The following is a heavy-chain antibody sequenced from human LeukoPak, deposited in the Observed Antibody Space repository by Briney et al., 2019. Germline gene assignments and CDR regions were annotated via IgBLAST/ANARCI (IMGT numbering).Heavy chain of an antibody. Sequence: ASVKVSGKASGYTFTNYGISWVRQAPGQGLEWMGWISAYNRNTDYAQHLRGRVTMTTDTSTSTAYMELRGLRSDDTAVYYCARDSVDGSGTYYSESPDYWGQGTLVTVSS. J-gene: IGHJ4*02. CDR1: GYTFTNYG. CDR2: ISAYNRNT. CDR3: ARDSVDGSGTYYSESPDY. V-gene: IGHV1-18*01. D-gene: IGHD3-10*01.